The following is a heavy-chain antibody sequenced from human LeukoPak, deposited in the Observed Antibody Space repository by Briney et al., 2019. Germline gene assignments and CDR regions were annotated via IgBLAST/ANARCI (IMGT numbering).Heavy chain of an antibody. Sequence: GGSLRLSCAASGFTFSSYAMSWVRQAPGKGLEWVSAISSSGGDTYYADSVKGRFTVSRDNSENTLYLQMISLRVEDTAVYYCAKDGGGAGPLVYYYGMDVWGQGTTVTVSS. J-gene: IGHJ6*02. CDR2: ISSSGGDT. V-gene: IGHV3-23*01. CDR1: GFTFSSYA. D-gene: IGHD4-23*01. CDR3: AKDGGGAGPLVYYYGMDV.